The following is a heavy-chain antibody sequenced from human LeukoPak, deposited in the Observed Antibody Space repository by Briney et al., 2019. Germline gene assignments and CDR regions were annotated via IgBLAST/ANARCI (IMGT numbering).Heavy chain of an antibody. CDR1: GFSFSNYG. CDR2: ITGNGATT. J-gene: IGHJ5*02. V-gene: IGHV3-23*01. Sequence: GGSLRLSCAASGFSFSNYGMNWVRQAPGKGLEWVSGITGNGATTYYADSVKGRFTISRDNSKNTLYLQMNSLRAEDTAVYYCAKDQAAIANWFDPWGQGTLVTVSS. CDR3: AKDQAAIANWFDP. D-gene: IGHD5-18*01.